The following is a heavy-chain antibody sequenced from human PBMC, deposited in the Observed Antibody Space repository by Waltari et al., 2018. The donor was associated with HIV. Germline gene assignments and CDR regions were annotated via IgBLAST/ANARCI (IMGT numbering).Heavy chain of an antibody. CDR1: GFSLSTSGMC. J-gene: IGHJ4*02. V-gene: IGHV2-70*15. Sequence: QVTLRESGPALVKPTQTLTLTCTFSGFSLSTSGMCVSWIRQPPGKALEWLARIDWDDDKYYSTSLKTRLTISKDTSKNQVVLTMTNMDPVDTATYYCARTSRVRHTAMVLPLDYWGQGTLVTVSS. D-gene: IGHD5-18*01. CDR2: IDWDDDK. CDR3: ARTSRVRHTAMVLPLDY.